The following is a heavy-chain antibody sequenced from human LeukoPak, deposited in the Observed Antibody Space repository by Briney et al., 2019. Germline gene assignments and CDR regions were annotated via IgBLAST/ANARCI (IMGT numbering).Heavy chain of an antibody. Sequence: GGSLRLSCAASGFTFSSYAMHWVRQAPGKGLEWVAVISYDGSNKYYADSVKGRFTISRDNSKNTLYLQMNSLRAEDTAVYYCARASYGSGISYYYYYMDVWGKGTTVTISS. CDR3: ARASYGSGISYYYYYMDV. D-gene: IGHD3-10*01. CDR1: GFTFSSYA. J-gene: IGHJ6*03. V-gene: IGHV3-30*14. CDR2: ISYDGSNK.